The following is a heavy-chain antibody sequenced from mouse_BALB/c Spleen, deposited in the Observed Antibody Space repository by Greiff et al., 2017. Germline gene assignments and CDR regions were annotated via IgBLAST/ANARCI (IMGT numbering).Heavy chain of an antibody. J-gene: IGHJ3*01. CDR2: ISDGGSYT. CDR1: GFTFSDYY. D-gene: IGHD2-4*01. V-gene: IGHV5-4*02. Sequence: EVQRVESGGGLVKPGGSLKLSCAASGFTFSDYYMYWVRQTPEKRLEWVATISDGGSYTYYPDSVKGRFTISRDNAKNNLYLQMSSLKSEDTAMYYCARVRGYDYDGFAYWGQGTLVTVSA. CDR3: ARVRGYDYDGFAY.